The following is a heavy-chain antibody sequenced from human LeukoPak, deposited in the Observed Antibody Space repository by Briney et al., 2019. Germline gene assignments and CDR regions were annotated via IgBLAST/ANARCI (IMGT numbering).Heavy chain of an antibody. CDR3: ARGGITGTTRGPTRLNDAFDI. CDR2: INPNSGGT. CDR1: GYTFTGYY. Sequence: GASVKVSCKASGYTFTGYYMHWVRQALGQGLEWMGWINPNSGGTNYAQKFQGWVTMTRDTSISTAYMELSRLRSDDTAVYYCARGGITGTTRGPTRLNDAFDIWGQGTMVTVSS. J-gene: IGHJ3*02. V-gene: IGHV1-2*04. D-gene: IGHD1-20*01.